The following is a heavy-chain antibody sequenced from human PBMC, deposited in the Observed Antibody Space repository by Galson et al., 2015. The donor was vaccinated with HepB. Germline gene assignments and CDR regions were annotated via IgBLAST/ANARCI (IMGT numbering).Heavy chain of an antibody. V-gene: IGHV3-33*01. J-gene: IGHJ6*03. CDR1: GFTFSSYG. D-gene: IGHD5-24*01. CDR2: IWYDGSNK. Sequence: SLRLSCAASGFTFSSYGMHWVRQAPGKGLEWVAVIWYDGSNKYYADSVKGRFTISRDNSKNTLYLQMNSLRAEDTAAYYCARDKLPSYYYYYYMDVWGKGTTVTVSS. CDR3: ARDKLPSYYYYYYMDV.